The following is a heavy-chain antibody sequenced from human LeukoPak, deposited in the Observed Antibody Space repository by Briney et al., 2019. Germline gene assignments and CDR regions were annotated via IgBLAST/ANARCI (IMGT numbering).Heavy chain of an antibody. D-gene: IGHD1-26*01. Sequence: GGSLRLSCVASGFTFRSYSMSWVRQAPAKGLAWVSSISSSSSYIYYADSVKGRFTISRDNAKNSLYLQMNSLRAEDTAVYYCARDPSNILMHSGSYLGYWGQGTLVTVSS. J-gene: IGHJ4*02. V-gene: IGHV3-21*01. CDR3: ARDPSNILMHSGSYLGY. CDR2: ISSSSSYI. CDR1: GFTFRSYS.